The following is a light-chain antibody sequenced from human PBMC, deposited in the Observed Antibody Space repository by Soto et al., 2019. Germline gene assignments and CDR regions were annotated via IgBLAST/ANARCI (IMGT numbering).Light chain of an antibody. Sequence: QSALTQPAYVSGSPGQSITISCTGTSSDVGGYNYVSWYQQHPGKAPKLMIYEVSNRPSGVSNRFSGSKSGNTASLTISGLQAEDDADYYCTSYTSSITYVFGTGTKLTVL. V-gene: IGLV2-14*01. CDR3: TSYTSSITYV. J-gene: IGLJ1*01. CDR1: SSDVGGYNY. CDR2: EVS.